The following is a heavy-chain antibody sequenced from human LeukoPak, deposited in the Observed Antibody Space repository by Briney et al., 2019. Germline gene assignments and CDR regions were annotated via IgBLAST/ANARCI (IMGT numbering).Heavy chain of an antibody. J-gene: IGHJ6*03. CDR2: INSNSGGT. Sequence: ASVKVSCKASGYTFTSYGISWVRQAPGQGLEWMGWINSNSGGTNYAQKFQGRVTMTRDTSISTAYMELSRLRSDDTAVYYCARDPRPVAGTLLSPNYYYYMDVWGKGTTVTVSS. V-gene: IGHV1-2*02. CDR3: ARDPRPVAGTLLSPNYYYYMDV. CDR1: GYTFTSYG. D-gene: IGHD6-19*01.